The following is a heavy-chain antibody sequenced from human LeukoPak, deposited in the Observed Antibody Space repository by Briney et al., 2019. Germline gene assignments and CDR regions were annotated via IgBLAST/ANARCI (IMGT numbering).Heavy chain of an antibody. CDR1: GGSFSGYY. D-gene: IGHD3-3*01. CDR3: ARVPSHYDFWSGYYYYFDY. Sequence: SETLSLTCAVYGGSFSGYYWSWIRQPPGKWLEWIGKINHSGSTNYNPSLKSRVTISVDTSKNQFSLKLSSVTAADTAVYYCARVPSHYDFWSGYYYYFDYWGQGTLVTVSS. CDR2: INHSGST. V-gene: IGHV4-34*01. J-gene: IGHJ4*02.